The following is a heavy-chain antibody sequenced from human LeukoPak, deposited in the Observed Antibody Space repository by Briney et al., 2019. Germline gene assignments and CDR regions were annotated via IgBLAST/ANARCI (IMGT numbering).Heavy chain of an antibody. Sequence: GGSLRLSCAASGFPFSSYSMNWVRQAPGKGLEWVSSISSSSSYIYYADSVKGRFTISRDDAKNSLYLQMNSLRTEDTAVYYCARDRTWFGELAYAFDIWGQGTMVTVSS. CDR2: ISSSSSYI. CDR3: ARDRTWFGELAYAFDI. CDR1: GFPFSSYS. D-gene: IGHD3-10*01. J-gene: IGHJ3*02. V-gene: IGHV3-21*01.